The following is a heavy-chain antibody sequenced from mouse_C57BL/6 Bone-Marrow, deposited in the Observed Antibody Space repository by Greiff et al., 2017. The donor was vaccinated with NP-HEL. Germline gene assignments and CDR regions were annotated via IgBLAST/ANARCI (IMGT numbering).Heavy chain of an antibody. CDR2: ISDGGSYT. D-gene: IGHD2-4*01. Sequence: EVQLQESGGGLVKPGGSLKLSCAASGFTFSSYAMSWVRQTPEKRLEWVATISDGGSYTYYPDNVKGRFTISRDNAKNNLYLQMSHLKSEDTAMYYCARNDYVDYWYFDVWGTGTTVTVSS. CDR1: GFTFSSYA. V-gene: IGHV5-4*01. CDR3: ARNDYVDYWYFDV. J-gene: IGHJ1*03.